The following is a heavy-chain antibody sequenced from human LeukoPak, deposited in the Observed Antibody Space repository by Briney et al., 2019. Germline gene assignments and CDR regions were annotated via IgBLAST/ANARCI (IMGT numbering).Heavy chain of an antibody. D-gene: IGHD6-19*01. V-gene: IGHV1-2*02. CDR1: GYTFTGYY. Sequence: ASVKVSCKASGYTFTGYYMHWVRQASGQGLEWMGWINPNSGGTNYAQKFQGRVTMTRDTSISTAYMELSRLRSDDTAVYYCARDPEGVVEDIAVAGYYFDYWGQGTLVTVSS. J-gene: IGHJ4*02. CDR2: INPNSGGT. CDR3: ARDPEGVVEDIAVAGYYFDY.